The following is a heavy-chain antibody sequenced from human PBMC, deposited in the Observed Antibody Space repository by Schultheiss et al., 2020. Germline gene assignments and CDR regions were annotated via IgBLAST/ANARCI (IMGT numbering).Heavy chain of an antibody. V-gene: IGHV2-5*01. CDR2: IYWNDDK. CDR3: ARIGNGYNYLDY. Sequence: SGPTLVKPTQTLTLTCTFSGFSLSASGVGLGWIRQPPGKALEWLALIYWNDDKRYSPSLKSRLTITKDTSKNQVVLTMTNMDPVDTATYYCARIGNGYNYLDYWGQGTLVTVSS. J-gene: IGHJ4*02. CDR1: GFSLSASGVG. D-gene: IGHD5-24*01.